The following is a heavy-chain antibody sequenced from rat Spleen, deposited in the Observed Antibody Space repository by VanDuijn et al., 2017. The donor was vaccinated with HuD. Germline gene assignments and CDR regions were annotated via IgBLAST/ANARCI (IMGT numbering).Heavy chain of an antibody. CDR3: ARHNSGYGVMDA. Sequence: EVQLVESGGGLVQPGGSLKLSCAASGFTFSDYYMAWVRQAPTKGLEWVASISPSGGSTYYRDSVKGRFTISRDNAKSTLYLQMDSLRSEDTATYYCARHNSGYGVMDAWGQGASVTVSS. D-gene: IGHD4-3*01. CDR2: ISPSGGST. J-gene: IGHJ4*01. CDR1: GFTFSDYY. V-gene: IGHV5-25*01.